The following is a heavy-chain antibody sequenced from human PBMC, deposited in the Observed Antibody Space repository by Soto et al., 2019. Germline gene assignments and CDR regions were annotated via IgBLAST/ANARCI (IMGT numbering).Heavy chain of an antibody. CDR3: ARAGGYSRTTPNPRAYDMDV. CDR1: GASMSNDY. J-gene: IGHJ6*03. V-gene: IGHV4-59*01. D-gene: IGHD6-13*01. Sequence: SETLSLTCTVSGASMSNDYWSWIRQPPGKRLEYIGFIYNGGSPNYNPSLESRLTISPDTSQNQFSLKLKSVTAADTAVYYCARAGGYSRTTPNPRAYDMDVWGQGTTVTVSS. CDR2: IYNGGSP.